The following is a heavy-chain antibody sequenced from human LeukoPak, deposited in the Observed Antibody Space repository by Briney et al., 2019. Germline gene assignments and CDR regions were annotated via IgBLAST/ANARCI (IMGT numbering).Heavy chain of an antibody. CDR3: AKNSNDEYYDILTGLDY. CDR1: GFTFSSYG. Sequence: PGGSLRLSCAASGFTFSSYGMHWVRQAPGKGLEWVAVISYDGSNKYYADSVKGRFTISRDNSKNTLYLQMNSLRAEDTAVYYCAKNSNDEYYDILTGLDYWGQGTLVTVSS. V-gene: IGHV3-30*18. J-gene: IGHJ4*02. CDR2: ISYDGSNK. D-gene: IGHD3-9*01.